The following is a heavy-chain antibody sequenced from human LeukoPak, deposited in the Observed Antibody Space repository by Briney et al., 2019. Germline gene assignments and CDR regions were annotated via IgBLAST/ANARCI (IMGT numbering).Heavy chain of an antibody. CDR1: GGSISSSSYY. J-gene: IGHJ6*02. Sequence: SETLSLTCTVSGGSISSSSYYWGWIRQPPGKGLEWIGSIYYSGSTYYNPSLKSRVTISVDTSKNQFSLKLSSVTAADTAVYYCARQGNGDSKVYYYGMDVWGQGTTVTVSS. CDR3: ARQGNGDSKVYYYGMDV. V-gene: IGHV4-39*07. CDR2: IYYSGST. D-gene: IGHD4-17*01.